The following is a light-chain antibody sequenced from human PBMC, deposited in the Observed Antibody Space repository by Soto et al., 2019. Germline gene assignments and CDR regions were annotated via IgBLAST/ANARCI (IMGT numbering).Light chain of an antibody. CDR1: SSDVGSYNL. Sequence: QSVLTQPASVSGSPGQSITISCTGTSSDVGSYNLVSWYQQHPGKAHKLMIYEGSKRPSGVSNRFSGSKSGNTASLTISGLQAEDEADYYCCSYAGSSTFVYVFGTGTKVTVL. J-gene: IGLJ1*01. CDR3: CSYAGSSTFVYV. V-gene: IGLV2-23*03. CDR2: EGS.